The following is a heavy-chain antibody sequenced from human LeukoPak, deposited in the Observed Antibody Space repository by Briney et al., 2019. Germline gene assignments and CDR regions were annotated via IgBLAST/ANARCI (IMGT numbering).Heavy chain of an antibody. CDR3: ARAHYDYASQGAFDI. V-gene: IGHV3-23*01. CDR1: GFTFSSYA. J-gene: IGHJ3*02. D-gene: IGHD3-16*01. CDR2: ISDSGGST. Sequence: PGGSLRLSCAASGFTFSSYAMNWVRQAPGKGLEWVSAISDSGGSTYYADSVEGRFTISRDNAKNSLYLQMNSLRAEDTAVYYCARAHYDYASQGAFDIWGQGTMVTVSS.